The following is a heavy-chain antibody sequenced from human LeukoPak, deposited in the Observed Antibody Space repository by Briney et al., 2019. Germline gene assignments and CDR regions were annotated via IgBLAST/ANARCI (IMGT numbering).Heavy chain of an antibody. D-gene: IGHD3-22*01. CDR2: INHSGST. Sequence: SETLSLTCAVYGGSFSGYYWSWIRQPPGKGLEWIGEINHSGSTNYNPSLKSRVTISVDTSKNQFSLKLSSVTAADTAAYYCARRKGGYYYGAEGYYFDYWGQGTLVTVSS. J-gene: IGHJ4*02. V-gene: IGHV4-34*01. CDR1: GGSFSGYY. CDR3: ARRKGGYYYGAEGYYFDY.